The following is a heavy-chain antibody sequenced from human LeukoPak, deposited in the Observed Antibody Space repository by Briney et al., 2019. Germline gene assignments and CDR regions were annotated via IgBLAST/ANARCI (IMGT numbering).Heavy chain of an antibody. Sequence: ATVKVSCKASGYTFTGYYMHWVRQAPGQGLEWMGWINPNSGGTNYAQKFQGRVTMTRDTSISTAYMELSRLRSDDTAVYYRARILVATIRPIDYWGQGTLVTVSS. D-gene: IGHD5-12*01. CDR1: GYTFTGYY. J-gene: IGHJ4*02. CDR3: ARILVATIRPIDY. V-gene: IGHV1-2*02. CDR2: INPNSGGT.